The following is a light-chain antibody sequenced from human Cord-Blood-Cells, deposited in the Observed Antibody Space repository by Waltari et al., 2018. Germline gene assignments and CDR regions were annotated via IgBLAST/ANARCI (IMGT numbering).Light chain of an antibody. CDR3: MIWHSSAYV. J-gene: IGLJ1*01. CDR2: YKSDSDK. V-gene: IGLV5-45*02. Sequence: QAVLTQPSSLSASPGASARLTCTLRSGINVGTYRIYWYQQKPGSPPQYLLRYKSDSDKQQGSGVPSRFSGSKDAWANAGILLISGLQSEDEADYYCMIWHSSAYVFGTGTKVTVL. CDR1: SGINVGTYR.